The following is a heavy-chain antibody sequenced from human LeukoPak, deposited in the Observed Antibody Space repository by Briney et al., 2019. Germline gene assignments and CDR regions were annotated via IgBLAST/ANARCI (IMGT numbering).Heavy chain of an antibody. J-gene: IGHJ4*02. CDR2: IWNDGSET. Sequence: GGSLRLSCAASGFIFSNYGMHWVRQAPGKRLEWVAVIWNDGSETFHADSVKGRFRIARDNAKNSLYLQMNSLRDEDTAVYYCARVEANYFDYWGQGTLVTVSS. CDR3: ARVEANYFDY. V-gene: IGHV3-33*01. CDR1: GFIFSNYG.